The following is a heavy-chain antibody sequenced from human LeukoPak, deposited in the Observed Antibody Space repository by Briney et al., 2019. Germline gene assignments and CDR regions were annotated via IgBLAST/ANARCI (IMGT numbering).Heavy chain of an antibody. CDR2: ISGSGGSA. CDR3: AKAPVITFGGVIAPFRNYGMDV. V-gene: IGHV3-23*01. Sequence: PGGSLRLSCAASGFTFSSYAMSWVRQAPGKGLEWVSAISGSGGSAYYAESVKGRFTISRDNSKNTLYLQMNSLRAEDTAVYYCAKAPVITFGGVIAPFRNYGMDVWGQGTTVTVSS. J-gene: IGHJ6*02. CDR1: GFTFSSYA. D-gene: IGHD3-16*02.